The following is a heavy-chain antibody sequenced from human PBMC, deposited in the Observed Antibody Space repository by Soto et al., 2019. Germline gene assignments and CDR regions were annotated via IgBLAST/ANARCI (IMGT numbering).Heavy chain of an antibody. D-gene: IGHD3-10*01. CDR3: ARGWESDHSGSYLAY. Sequence: QVQLHQWGTGLLKPSETLSLTCAVYGGSFSGYYWNWIRQPPGKGLEWIGEINHSGTTNYNPSLKSRVTISVDTSKNQFSLILSSVNVADTALYYCARGWESDHSGSYLAYWGQGTLVTVSS. CDR1: GGSFSGYY. V-gene: IGHV4-34*01. J-gene: IGHJ4*02. CDR2: INHSGTT.